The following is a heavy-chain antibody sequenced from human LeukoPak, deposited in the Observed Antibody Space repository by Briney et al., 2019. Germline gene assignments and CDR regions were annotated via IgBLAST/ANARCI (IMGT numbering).Heavy chain of an antibody. CDR1: GGSFSGYY. D-gene: IGHD2-15*01. CDR3: ARWVVAADYYYYMDV. V-gene: IGHV4-34*01. Sequence: PSETLSLTCAVYGGSFSGYYWSWIRQPPGKGLEWIGEINHSGSTNYNPSLKSRVTISVDTSKNQFSLKLSSMTAADTAVYYCARWVVAADYYYYMDVWGKGTTVTVSS. CDR2: INHSGST. J-gene: IGHJ6*03.